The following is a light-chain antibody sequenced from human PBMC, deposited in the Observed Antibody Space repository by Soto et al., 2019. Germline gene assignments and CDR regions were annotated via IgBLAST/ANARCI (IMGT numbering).Light chain of an antibody. Sequence: EIVITPSPSNLSVSPGERATLSCRASQSVSSNLAWYQQKPGQAPRLLIYGASTRATGIPARFSGSGSGTEFTLTISSLQSEDFAVYYCQQYNNWPLTFGQGTKVDIK. J-gene: IGKJ1*01. CDR1: QSVSSN. CDR3: QQYNNWPLT. CDR2: GAS. V-gene: IGKV3D-15*01.